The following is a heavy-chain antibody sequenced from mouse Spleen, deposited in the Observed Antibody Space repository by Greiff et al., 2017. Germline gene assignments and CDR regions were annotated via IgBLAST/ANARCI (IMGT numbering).Heavy chain of an antibody. CDR1: GYTFTSYW. V-gene: IGHV1-55*01. J-gene: IGHJ2*01. CDR3: ARWRANWDDY. CDR2: IYPGSGST. Sequence: QVHVKQSGAELVKPGASVKMSCKASGYTFTSYWITWVKQRPGQGLEWIGDIYPGSGSTNYNEKFKSKATLTVDTSSSTAYMQLSSLTSEDSAVYYCARWRANWDDYWGQGTTLTVSS. D-gene: IGHD4-1*01.